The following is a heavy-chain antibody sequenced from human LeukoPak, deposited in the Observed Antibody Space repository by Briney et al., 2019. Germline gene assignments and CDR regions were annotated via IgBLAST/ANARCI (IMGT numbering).Heavy chain of an antibody. CDR2: IYYSGST. D-gene: IGHD5-18*01. CDR3: ARGFSRGYSSYYYYGMDV. J-gene: IGHJ6*02. CDR1: GGSISSSSYY. Sequence: SETLSLTCTVSGGSISSSSYYWGWIRQPPGKGLEWIGSIYYSGSTYYNPSLKSRVTISVDTSKNQFSLKLSSVTAADTAVYYCARGFSRGYSSYYYYGMDVWGQGTTVTVSS. V-gene: IGHV4-39*01.